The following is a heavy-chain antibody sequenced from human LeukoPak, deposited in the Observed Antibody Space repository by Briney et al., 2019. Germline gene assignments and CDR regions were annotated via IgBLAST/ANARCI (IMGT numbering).Heavy chain of an antibody. Sequence: SETLSLTCAVYGGSFSGYYWSWIRQPPGKGLEWIGEINHSGSTNYNPSLKSRVTISVDTSKNQFSLKLSSVTAADTAVYYCARGKPFLYYYDSSGYYRYYFDYWGQGTLVTVSS. D-gene: IGHD3-22*01. CDR3: ARGKPFLYYYDSSGYYRYYFDY. J-gene: IGHJ4*02. CDR1: GGSFSGYY. V-gene: IGHV4-34*01. CDR2: INHSGST.